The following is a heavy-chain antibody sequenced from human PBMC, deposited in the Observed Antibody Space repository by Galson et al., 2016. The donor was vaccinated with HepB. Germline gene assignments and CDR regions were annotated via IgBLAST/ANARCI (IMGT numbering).Heavy chain of an antibody. CDR3: ARGDDILTGTYYFDY. Sequence: TLSLTCTVSGGSISSSSYYWGWIRQPPGKGLEWLGSIYYSGSTYYNPSLKSRVTISVDTSKNQFSLKLSSVTAADTAVYYCARGDDILTGTYYFDYWGQGTLVTVSS. V-gene: IGHV4-39*01. CDR1: GGSISSSSYY. D-gene: IGHD3-9*01. J-gene: IGHJ4*02. CDR2: IYYSGST.